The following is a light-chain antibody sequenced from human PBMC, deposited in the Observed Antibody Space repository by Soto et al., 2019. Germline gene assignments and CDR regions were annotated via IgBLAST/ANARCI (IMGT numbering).Light chain of an antibody. CDR2: DDN. V-gene: IGLV1-51*01. J-gene: IGLJ1*01. Sequence: QSVLTQPPSASGTPGQRVTISCSGGSSNIGSNNVNWYQQLPGTAPKLLIYDDNKRPSGIPDRFSGSKSGTSATLGITGFQTGDEADYYCGSWDSSLSAYVFGTGTKVTVL. CDR3: GSWDSSLSAYV. CDR1: SSNIGSNN.